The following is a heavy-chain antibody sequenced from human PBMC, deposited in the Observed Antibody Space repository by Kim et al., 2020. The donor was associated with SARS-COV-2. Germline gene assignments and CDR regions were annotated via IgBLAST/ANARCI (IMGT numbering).Heavy chain of an antibody. J-gene: IGHJ3*02. V-gene: IGHV3-48*02. D-gene: IGHD6-19*01. Sequence: GGSLRLSCAASGFTFSSYSMNWVRQAPGKGLEWVSYISSSTNTIYYADSVKGRFTISRDNAKNSLYLQMNSLRDEDTAVYYCARDRVQYSSGWYVPDAFDIWGQGTMVTVSS. CDR2: ISSSTNTI. CDR1: GFTFSSYS. CDR3: ARDRVQYSSGWYVPDAFDI.